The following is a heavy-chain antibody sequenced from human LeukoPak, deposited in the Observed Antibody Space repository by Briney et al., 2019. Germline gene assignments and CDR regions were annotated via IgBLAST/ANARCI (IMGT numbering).Heavy chain of an antibody. J-gene: IGHJ3*02. D-gene: IGHD2-21*02. CDR2: ISAYNGNT. Sequence: VASVKVSCKASGYTFTSYYMHWVRQAPGQGLEWMGWISAYNGNTNYAQKLQGRVTMTTDTSTSTAYMVLRSLRSDDTAVYYCARDIYCGGDCYSRTDAFDIWGQGTMVTVSS. CDR1: GYTFTSYY. CDR3: ARDIYCGGDCYSRTDAFDI. V-gene: IGHV1-18*04.